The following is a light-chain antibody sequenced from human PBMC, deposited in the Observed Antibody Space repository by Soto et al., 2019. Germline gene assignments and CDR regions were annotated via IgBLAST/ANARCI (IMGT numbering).Light chain of an antibody. CDR1: SGHSTYA. J-gene: IGLJ3*02. CDR2: LDSDGSH. Sequence: QPVPTQSPSASASLGASVKLTCTLSSGHSTYAIAWHQQQPEKGPRYLMKLDSDGSHSKGDGIPDRFSGSSSGAERYLTISSLQSEDEADYYCQTWATVPDWVFGGGTKLTVL. CDR3: QTWATVPDWV. V-gene: IGLV4-69*01.